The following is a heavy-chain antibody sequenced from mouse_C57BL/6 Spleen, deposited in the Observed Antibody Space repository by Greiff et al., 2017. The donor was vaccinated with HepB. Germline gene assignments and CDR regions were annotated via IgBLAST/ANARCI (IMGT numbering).Heavy chain of an antibody. J-gene: IGHJ4*01. CDR2: IRSKSNNYAT. D-gene: IGHD2-5*01. V-gene: IGHV10-1*01. Sequence: GGGLVQPKGSLKLSCAASGFSFNTYAMNWVRQAPGKGLEWVARIRSKSNNYATYYADSVKDRFTISRDDSESMLYLQMNNLKTEDTAMYYCVRQTYYSNFLAMDYWGQGTSVTVSS. CDR3: VRQTYYSNFLAMDY. CDR1: GFSFNTYA.